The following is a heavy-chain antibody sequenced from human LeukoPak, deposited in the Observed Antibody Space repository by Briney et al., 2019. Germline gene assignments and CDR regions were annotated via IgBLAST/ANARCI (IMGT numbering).Heavy chain of an antibody. Sequence: GGSLRLSCAASGFIFGTYWMSWVRQAPGKGLEWVAIIKQDGSEKYYVDSVRGRFTISRDNAKNSLYLQMNSLRAEDAAFYYCARDEFIWGQGTMVTVSS. CDR2: IKQDGSEK. V-gene: IGHV3-7*01. CDR3: ARDEFI. J-gene: IGHJ3*02. CDR1: GFIFGTYW.